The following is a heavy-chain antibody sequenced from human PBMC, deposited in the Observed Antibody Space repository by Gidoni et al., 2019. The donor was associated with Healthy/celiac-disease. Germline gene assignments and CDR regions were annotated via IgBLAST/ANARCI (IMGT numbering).Heavy chain of an antibody. V-gene: IGHV2-5*02. D-gene: IGHD5-12*01. CDR2: IYWDDYK. J-gene: IGHJ4*02. CDR1: GFSLSTSGVG. CDR3: AHRREMATFFDY. Sequence: QITLKESGPTLVKPTQTLTLTCTFSGFSLSTSGVGVGWIRQPPGKALEWLALIYWDDYKRYSPSLKSRLTITKDTSKNQVVLTMTNIDPVDTATYYCAHRREMATFFDYWGQGTLVTVSS.